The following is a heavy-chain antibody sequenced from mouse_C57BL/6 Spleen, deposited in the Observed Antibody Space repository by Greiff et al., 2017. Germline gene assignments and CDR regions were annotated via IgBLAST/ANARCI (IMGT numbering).Heavy chain of an antibody. CDR3: TRSHGSYFDY. V-gene: IGHV1-82*01. CDR2: IYPGDGDT. Sequence: QVQLQQSGPELVKPGASVKISCKASGYAFSSSWMNWVKQRPGKGLEWIGRIYPGDGDTNYNGKFKGKATLTADKSSSTAYMQLSSLTSEDSSVYLCTRSHGSYFDYGGQGTTLTVS. J-gene: IGHJ2*01. CDR1: GYAFSSSW.